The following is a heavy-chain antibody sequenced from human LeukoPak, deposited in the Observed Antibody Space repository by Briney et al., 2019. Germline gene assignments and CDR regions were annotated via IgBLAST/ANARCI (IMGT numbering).Heavy chain of an antibody. CDR2: IKSKTDGGTT. J-gene: IGHJ6*03. Sequence: GGSLRLSCAASGFTFSNAWMSWVRQAPGKGLEWVGRIKSKTDGGTTDYAAPVKGRFTISRDDSKNTLYLQMNSLKTEDTAVYYCTTAFLWYSGSYYYYYYYMDVWGKGTTVTVSS. V-gene: IGHV3-15*01. D-gene: IGHD1-26*01. CDR3: TTAFLWYSGSYYYYYYYMDV. CDR1: GFTFSNAW.